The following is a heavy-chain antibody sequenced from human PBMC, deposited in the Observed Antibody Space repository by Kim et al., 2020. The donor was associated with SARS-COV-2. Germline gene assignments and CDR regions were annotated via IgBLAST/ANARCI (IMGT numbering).Heavy chain of an antibody. J-gene: IGHJ2*01. CDR3: ARGLITIFGGRGWYFDL. Sequence: LKSPVTISIDTSKNQFSLKLSSVTAADTAVYYCARGLITIFGGRGWYFDLWGRGTLVTVSS. V-gene: IGHV4-59*09. D-gene: IGHD3-3*01.